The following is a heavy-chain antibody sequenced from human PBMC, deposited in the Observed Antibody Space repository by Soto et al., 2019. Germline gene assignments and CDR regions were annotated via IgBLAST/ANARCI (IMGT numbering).Heavy chain of an antibody. CDR2: ISYSGST. J-gene: IGHJ6*03. CDR3: ARLPLDYYYYYMDV. CDR1: GGSINSRIYY. Sequence: SETLSLTCTVSGGSINSRIYYWGWIRQPPGKGLEWIGSISYSGSTYYNPSLKSRVTISVDTSKNQFSLKLSSVTAADTAVYYCARLPLDYYYYYMDVWGKGTTVTVSS. V-gene: IGHV4-39*01. D-gene: IGHD2-2*01.